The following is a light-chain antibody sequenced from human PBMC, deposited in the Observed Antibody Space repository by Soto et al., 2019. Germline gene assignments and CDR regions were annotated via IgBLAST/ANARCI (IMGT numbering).Light chain of an antibody. V-gene: IGLV1-44*01. J-gene: IGLJ1*01. Sequence: QSALTQPPSASGTPGQRVTISCSGGSSKIGTNAVNWYQQLPGTAPKLLIYNNNQRPSGVPDRFSGSKSGTSASLAISGVQSEDEADYYCAAWDDSLNGYVFGTGTKVTVL. CDR3: AAWDDSLNGYV. CDR2: NNN. CDR1: SSKIGTNA.